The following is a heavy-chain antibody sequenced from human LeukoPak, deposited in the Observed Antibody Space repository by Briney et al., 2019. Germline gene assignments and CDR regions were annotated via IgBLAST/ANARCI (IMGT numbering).Heavy chain of an antibody. D-gene: IGHD6-13*01. CDR3: ARGGYSSSWYAFTYFDY. V-gene: IGHV1-2*02. Sequence: ASVKVSFKASGYTFTGYYMHWVRQAPGQGLEWMGWINPNSGGTNYAQKFQGRVTMTRDTSISTAYMELSRLRSDDTAVYYCARGGYSSSWYAFTYFDYWGQGTLVTVSS. CDR2: INPNSGGT. CDR1: GYTFTGYY. J-gene: IGHJ4*02.